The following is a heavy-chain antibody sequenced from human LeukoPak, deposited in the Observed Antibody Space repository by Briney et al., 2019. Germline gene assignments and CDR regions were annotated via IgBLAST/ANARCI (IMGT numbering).Heavy chain of an antibody. D-gene: IGHD3-3*02. V-gene: IGHV3-53*01. CDR1: GFIVSNKY. CDR2: IYSGGST. Sequence: GGSLRLSCAASGFIVSNKYMSWVRQAPGKGLEWVSVIYSGGSTYYAESVKGRFTITRDISKNTLYLQMNSLRVEHTAVYFCAGRPHGDHPFFDYWRPVTLVIVSS. J-gene: IGHJ4*02. CDR3: AGRPHGDHPFFDY.